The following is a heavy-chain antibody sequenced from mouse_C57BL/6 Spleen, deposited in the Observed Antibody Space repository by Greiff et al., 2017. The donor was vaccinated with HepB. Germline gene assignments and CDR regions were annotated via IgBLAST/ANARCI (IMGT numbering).Heavy chain of an antibody. Sequence: ESGPGLVKPSQSLSLTCSVTGYSITSGYYWNWIRQFPGNKLEWRGYISYDGSNNYNPSLKNRISITRVTSKNQFFLKLNSVTTEDTATYYCAYGYDGACFAYWGQGTLVTVSA. CDR2: ISYDGSN. CDR1: GYSITSGYY. CDR3: AYGYDGACFAY. D-gene: IGHD2-2*01. V-gene: IGHV3-6*01. J-gene: IGHJ3*01.